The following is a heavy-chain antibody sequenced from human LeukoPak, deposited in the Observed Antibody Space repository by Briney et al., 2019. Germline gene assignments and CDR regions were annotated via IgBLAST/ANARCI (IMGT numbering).Heavy chain of an antibody. Sequence: GGSLRLSCAASGLTFSSHWMHWVRQAPGKGLVWVSRITNDGSSTTYEDSVKGRFTISRDNAKNSLYLQMNSLRAEDTAVYYCARDLSGYNWNYGQYFDYWGQGTLVTVSS. CDR3: ARDLSGYNWNYGQYFDY. V-gene: IGHV3-74*01. J-gene: IGHJ4*02. CDR1: GLTFSSHW. D-gene: IGHD1-7*01. CDR2: ITNDGSST.